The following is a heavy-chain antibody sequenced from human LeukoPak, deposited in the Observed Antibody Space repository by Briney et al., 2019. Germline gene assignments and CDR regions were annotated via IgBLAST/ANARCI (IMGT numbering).Heavy chain of an antibody. CDR2: IYWNDDK. CDR1: GFSLSTSGVG. J-gene: IGHJ4*02. CDR3: ALWFGELLYYGY. D-gene: IGHD3-10*01. V-gene: IGHV2-5*01. Sequence: SGPTLVNPTQTLTLTCTFSGFSLSTSGVGVGWIRQPPGKALEWLALIYWNDDKRYSPSLKSRLTITKDTSKNQVVLTMTNMDPVDTASYYCALWFGELLYYGYWGQGTLVTVSS.